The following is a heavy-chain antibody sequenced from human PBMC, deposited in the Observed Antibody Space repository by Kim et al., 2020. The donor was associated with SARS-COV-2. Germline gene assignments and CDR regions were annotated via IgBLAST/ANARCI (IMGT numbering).Heavy chain of an antibody. CDR1: GFTVSSNY. V-gene: IGHV3-53*01. CDR2: IYSGGST. CDR3: ARDPPGLYYYGSGSLRDAFDI. D-gene: IGHD3-10*01. Sequence: GGSLRLSCAASGFTVSSNYMSWVRQAPGKGLEWVSVIYSGGSTYYADSVKGRFTISRDNSKNTLYLQMNSLRAEDTAVYYCARDPPGLYYYGSGSLRDAFDIWGQGTMVTVSS. J-gene: IGHJ3*02.